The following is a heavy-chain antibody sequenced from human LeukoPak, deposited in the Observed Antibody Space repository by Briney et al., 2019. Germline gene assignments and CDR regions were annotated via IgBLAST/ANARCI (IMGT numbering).Heavy chain of an antibody. CDR2: INPNSGGT. D-gene: IGHD1-26*01. V-gene: IGHV1-2*02. CDR3: ATVGYSGSARGAFDI. Sequence: GASVKVSCKASGYTFTGYYMHWVRQAPGQGLEWMGWINPNSGGTNYAQKFQGRVTMTRDTSISTAYMELSRLRSEDTAVYYCATVGYSGSARGAFDIWGQGTMVTVSS. J-gene: IGHJ3*02. CDR1: GYTFTGYY.